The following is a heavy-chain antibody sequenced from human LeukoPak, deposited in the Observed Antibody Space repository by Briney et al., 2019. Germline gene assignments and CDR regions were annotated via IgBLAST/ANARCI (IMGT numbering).Heavy chain of an antibody. CDR3: ARARYSYGREEYYMDV. CDR1: GFTFSSYW. J-gene: IGHJ6*03. D-gene: IGHD5-18*01. Sequence: SGGSLRLSCAASGFTFSSYWMSWVRQAPGKGLEWVANIKQDGSEKYYVDSVKGRFTISRDNAKNSLYLQMNSLRAEDTAVYYCARARYSYGREEYYMDVWGKGTTVTVSS. V-gene: IGHV3-7*01. CDR2: IKQDGSEK.